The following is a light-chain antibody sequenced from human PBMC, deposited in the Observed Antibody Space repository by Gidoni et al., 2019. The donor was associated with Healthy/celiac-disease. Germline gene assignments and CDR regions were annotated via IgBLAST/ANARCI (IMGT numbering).Light chain of an antibody. Sequence: SYELTQPPSVSVSPGQTANITCSGDKLGHKYASWYQQKPGHSPVLVIYQDSKCPSGIPERFSGSNSGNTATLTISGTQAMDEADYYCQAWDSSTVVFGGGTKLTVL. CDR3: QAWDSSTVV. J-gene: IGLJ2*01. CDR1: KLGHKY. CDR2: QDS. V-gene: IGLV3-1*01.